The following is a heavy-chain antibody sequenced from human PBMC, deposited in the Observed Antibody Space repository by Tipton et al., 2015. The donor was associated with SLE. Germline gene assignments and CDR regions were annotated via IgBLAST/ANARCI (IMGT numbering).Heavy chain of an antibody. J-gene: IGHJ5*02. V-gene: IGHV4-39*07. CDR3: ARSLSRKWTLDR. CDR1: GVSIRSSHYY. CDR2: IYHSGST. Sequence: TLSLTCSVSGVSIRSSHYYWVWIRQSPGKGLEWIGSIYHSGSTYYNPSLKSRVTISVDTSKNQFSLKLSSVTAADTAVYYCARSLSRKWTLDRWGQGTLVTVSS. D-gene: IGHD1-26*01.